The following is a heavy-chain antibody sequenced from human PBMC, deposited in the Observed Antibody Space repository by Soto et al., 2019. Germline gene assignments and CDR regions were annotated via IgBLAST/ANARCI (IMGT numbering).Heavy chain of an antibody. D-gene: IGHD5-12*01. CDR2: IYHSGST. CDR1: GGSISSGGYS. J-gene: IGHJ4*02. CDR3: ARAGGESGYDTQFDY. V-gene: IGHV4-30-2*01. Sequence: SETLSLTCAVSGGSISSGGYSWSWIRQPPGKGLEWIGYIYHSGSTYYNPSLKSRVTISVDRSKNQFSLKLSSVTAADTAVYYCARAGGESGYDTQFDYWGQGTLVTVSS.